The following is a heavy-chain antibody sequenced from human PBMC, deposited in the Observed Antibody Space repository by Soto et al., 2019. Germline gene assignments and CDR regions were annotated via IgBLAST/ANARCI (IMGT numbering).Heavy chain of an antibody. D-gene: IGHD5-18*01. CDR1: VGSFSGYY. CDR2: INHSGST. V-gene: IGHV4-34*01. J-gene: IGHJ6*02. Sequence: TLSPTCDVYVGSFSGYYWSWIRQPPLNVLEWIGEINHSGSTNYNPSLMSRVTISVDTSKNQFSLKLSSVTAADTAVYYCARGGTYGYGYAAYYYGMDVWGQGTTVTVSS. CDR3: ARGGTYGYGYAAYYYGMDV.